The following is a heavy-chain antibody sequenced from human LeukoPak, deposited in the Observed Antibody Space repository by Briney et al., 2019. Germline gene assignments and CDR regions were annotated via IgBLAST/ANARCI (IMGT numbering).Heavy chain of an antibody. CDR2: ISWNSGSI. CDR3: AKTASIGTAVASSPFDY. Sequence: PGGSLRLSCAASGFTFSTYAMSWVRQAPGKGLEWVSGISWNSGSIGYADSVKGRFTISRDNAKNSLYLQMNSLRAEDTALYYCAKTASIGTAVASSPFDYWGQGTLVTVSS. D-gene: IGHD6-19*01. J-gene: IGHJ4*02. V-gene: IGHV3-9*01. CDR1: GFTFSTYA.